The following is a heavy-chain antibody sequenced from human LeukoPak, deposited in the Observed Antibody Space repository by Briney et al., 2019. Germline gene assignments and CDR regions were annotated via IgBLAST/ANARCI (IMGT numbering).Heavy chain of an antibody. CDR3: AREYYDILTGYYVPFDY. D-gene: IGHD3-9*01. CDR2: IYYSGST. Sequence: SETLSLTCAVYGGSFSGYYWSWIRQPPGKGLEWIGSIYYSGSTYYNPSLKSRVTISVDTSKNQFSLKLSSVTAADTAVYYCAREYYDILTGYYVPFDYWGQGTLVTVSS. CDR1: GGSFSGYY. V-gene: IGHV4-34*01. J-gene: IGHJ4*02.